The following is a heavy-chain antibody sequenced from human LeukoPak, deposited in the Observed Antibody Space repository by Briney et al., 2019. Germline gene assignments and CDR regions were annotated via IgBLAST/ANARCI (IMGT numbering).Heavy chain of an antibody. CDR3: ARVGYSGSGSYVGMDV. V-gene: IGHV1-2*02. D-gene: IGHD3-10*01. CDR2: INPNSGGT. CDR1: GYTFTGYY. Sequence: ASVKVSCKASGYTFTGYYMHWVRQAPGQGLEWMGWINPNSGGTNYAQKFQGRVTMTRDTSISTAYMELSRLRSDDTAVYYCARVGYSGSGSYVGMDVWGQGTTVTVSS. J-gene: IGHJ6*02.